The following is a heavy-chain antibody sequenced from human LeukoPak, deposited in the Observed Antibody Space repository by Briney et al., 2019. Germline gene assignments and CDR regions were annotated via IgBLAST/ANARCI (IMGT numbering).Heavy chain of an antibody. V-gene: IGHV1-46*01. Sequence: ASVKVSCTASGYTFTSYYMHWVRQAPGQGLEWMGIINPSGGSTSYAQKFQGRVTMTRDTSTSTVYMELSSLRSEDTAVYYCASRCSSTSCYARHFDYWGQGTLVTVSS. CDR1: GYTFTSYY. J-gene: IGHJ4*02. CDR2: INPSGGST. D-gene: IGHD2-2*01. CDR3: ASRCSSTSCYARHFDY.